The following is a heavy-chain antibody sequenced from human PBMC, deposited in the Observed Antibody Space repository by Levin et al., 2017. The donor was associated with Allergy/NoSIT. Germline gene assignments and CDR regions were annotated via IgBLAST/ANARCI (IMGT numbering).Heavy chain of an antibody. CDR1: GGSVSSGSYF. Sequence: SQTLSLTCTVSGGSVSSGSYFWSWIRQPPGKGLEWIGYISNSGSTKYNPSLQSRVTISLDTSKNQFSLKLSSVTAADTAVYYCARDRGPGVDSWGQGTLVTVSS. J-gene: IGHJ5*01. CDR2: ISNSGST. D-gene: IGHD3-10*01. V-gene: IGHV4-61*01. CDR3: ARDRGPGVDS.